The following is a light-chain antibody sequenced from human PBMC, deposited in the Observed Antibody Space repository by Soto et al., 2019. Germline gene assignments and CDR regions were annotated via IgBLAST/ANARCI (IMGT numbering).Light chain of an antibody. CDR2: WGS. Sequence: EIVMTQSPLSLPVTPGEPASISCRSSQSLLHTNGYNYLDWYLQKPGQSPQLLIYWGSTRASGVPDRFSGSASGTDFTLKISRVEAEDVGTYYCMQALQTPPTFGGGTKVDI. CDR3: MQALQTPPT. V-gene: IGKV2-28*01. CDR1: QSLLHTNGYNY. J-gene: IGKJ4*01.